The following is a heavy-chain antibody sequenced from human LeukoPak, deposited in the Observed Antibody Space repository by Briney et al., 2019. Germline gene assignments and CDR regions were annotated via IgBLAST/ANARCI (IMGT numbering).Heavy chain of an antibody. CDR2: ISYDGSNK. CDR1: GFTFSSYA. CDR3: ARDRSPIVVVPAAIWIGWFDP. D-gene: IGHD2-2*01. J-gene: IGHJ5*02. Sequence: GRSLRLSCAASGFTFSSYAMHWVRQAPGKGLEWVAVISYDGSNKYYADSVNGRFTISRDNPKNTLYLQMRSLRAEETAVYYCARDRSPIVVVPAAIWIGWFDPWGQGTLVTVSS. V-gene: IGHV3-30*04.